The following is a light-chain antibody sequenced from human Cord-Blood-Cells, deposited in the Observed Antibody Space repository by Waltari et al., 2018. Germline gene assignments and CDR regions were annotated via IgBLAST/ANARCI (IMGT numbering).Light chain of an antibody. CDR2: YKSDSDK. J-gene: IGLJ3*02. CDR3: LIWHSSAWV. CDR1: SGINVGTYR. V-gene: IGLV5-45*02. Sequence: QAVLTQPSSLSASPGASASLTFTLRSGINVGTYRIYWYQQKPGSPPQYLLTYKSDSDKQQGSGFPSDFSGSKDASADAGILLIAGLQSEDEADYYCLIWHSSAWVFGGGTKLTVL.